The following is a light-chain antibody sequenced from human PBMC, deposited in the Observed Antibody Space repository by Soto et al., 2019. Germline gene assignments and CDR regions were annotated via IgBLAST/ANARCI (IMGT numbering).Light chain of an antibody. Sequence: QSALTQPASVSGSPGQSITISCTGTSSDVGGYNYVSWYQLHPGKAPKLLIYDVSFRPSGVSNRFSGSKSGNTASLTISGLQAEDESDYYCSSYTTPSTLVIFGGGTQLTVL. CDR2: DVS. CDR1: SSDVGGYNY. J-gene: IGLJ2*01. V-gene: IGLV2-14*03. CDR3: SSYTTPSTLVI.